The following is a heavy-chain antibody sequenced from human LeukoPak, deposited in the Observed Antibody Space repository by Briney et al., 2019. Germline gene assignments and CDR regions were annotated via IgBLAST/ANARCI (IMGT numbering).Heavy chain of an antibody. J-gene: IGHJ6*03. V-gene: IGHV4-59*01. CDR3: GRNRGTSYGGDMEV. CDR2: IYYSGST. CDR1: GGSISSYY. Sequence: SETLSLTCTVSGGSISSYYWNWIRQPPGKGLEWIGYIYYSGSTNYNPSLKSRVTISVDTSKNLFSLNLSSVTAADTAVYYCGRNRGTSYGGDMEVWGKGTTVTVSS. D-gene: IGHD5-18*01.